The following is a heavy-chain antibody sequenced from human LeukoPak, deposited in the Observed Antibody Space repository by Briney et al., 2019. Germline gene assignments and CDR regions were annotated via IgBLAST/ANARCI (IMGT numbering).Heavy chain of an antibody. Sequence: SSETLSLTCAVHGESFSGYYWSWIRQPPGKGLEWIGEINHSGSTNYNPSLKSRATISVDTSKNQFSLKLSSVTAADTAVYYCARSRPPSGSYYKGRYYFDYWGQGTLVTVSS. CDR1: GESFSGYY. V-gene: IGHV4-34*01. CDR3: ARSRPPSGSYYKGRYYFDY. CDR2: INHSGST. D-gene: IGHD3-10*01. J-gene: IGHJ4*02.